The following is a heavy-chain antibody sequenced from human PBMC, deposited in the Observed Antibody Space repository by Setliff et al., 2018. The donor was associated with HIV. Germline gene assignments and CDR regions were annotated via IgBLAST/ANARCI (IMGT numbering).Heavy chain of an antibody. Sequence: ASVKVSCKTSGYTFDIYYIHWVRQAPGQGLEWMGWINPNRGGTNYAQKFQGRVTMTRDTSISTAYMELSRLRSDDTAVYYCARRESYYDILKGRAFDGFDIWGQGTMVTVSS. CDR1: GYTFDIYY. CDR2: INPNRGGT. V-gene: IGHV1-2*02. J-gene: IGHJ3*02. D-gene: IGHD3-9*01. CDR3: ARRESYYDILKGRAFDGFDI.